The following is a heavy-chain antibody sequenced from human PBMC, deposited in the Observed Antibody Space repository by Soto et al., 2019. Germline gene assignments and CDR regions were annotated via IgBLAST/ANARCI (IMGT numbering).Heavy chain of an antibody. CDR1: GYTFTSYG. V-gene: IGHV1-18*01. D-gene: IGHD3-22*01. CDR2: ISAYNGNT. Sequence: ASVKVSCKASGYTFTSYGISWVRQAPGQGLECMGWISAYNGNTNYAQKLQGRVTMTTDTSTSTAYMELRSLRSDDTAVYYCARGGPRITMIVVVMDDAFDIWGQGTMVTVSS. J-gene: IGHJ3*02. CDR3: ARGGPRITMIVVVMDDAFDI.